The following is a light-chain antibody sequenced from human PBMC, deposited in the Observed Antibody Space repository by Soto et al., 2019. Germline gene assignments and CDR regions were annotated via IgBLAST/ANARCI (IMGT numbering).Light chain of an antibody. CDR3: QVWDSSSDHYV. J-gene: IGLJ1*01. Sequence: SYELTQPPSVSVAPGKTARITCGGNNTGIKSVHWYQQKPGQAPVLVIYYDSDRPSGIPERFSGSNSGNTATLTISRVEAGDEDDYYCQVWDSSSDHYVFGTGTKLTVL. V-gene: IGLV3-21*04. CDR2: YDS. CDR1: NTGIKS.